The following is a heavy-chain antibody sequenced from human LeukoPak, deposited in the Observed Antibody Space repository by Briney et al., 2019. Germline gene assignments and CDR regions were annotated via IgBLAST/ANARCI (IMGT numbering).Heavy chain of an antibody. CDR2: MHANRGNT. V-gene: IGHV1-8*01. CDR3: ARFPNYYGSGGYYNPRYYYYGMDV. J-gene: IGHJ6*02. Sequence: GASVKVSCKAAGYTVTSYDINWGRQATGQGLEWMGWMHANRGNTGYAQRLQGRVTMTRNTSISTAYMELCSLGSENTAVYYCARFPNYYGSGGYYNPRYYYYGMDVWGQGTTVTVSS. CDR1: GYTVTSYD. D-gene: IGHD3-10*01.